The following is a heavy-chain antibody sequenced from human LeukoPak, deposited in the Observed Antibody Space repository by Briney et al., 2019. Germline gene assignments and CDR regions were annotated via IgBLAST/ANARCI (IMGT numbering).Heavy chain of an antibody. Sequence: GASVKVSCKASGGTFSSYAISWVRQAPGQGLEWMGGIIPIFGTANYAQKFQGRVTITADESTSTAYMELSSLRSEDTAVYYCATTPGYSSGWYYDYWGQETLVTVSS. J-gene: IGHJ4*02. D-gene: IGHD6-19*01. CDR1: GGTFSSYA. V-gene: IGHV1-69*13. CDR2: IIPIFGTA. CDR3: ATTPGYSSGWYYDY.